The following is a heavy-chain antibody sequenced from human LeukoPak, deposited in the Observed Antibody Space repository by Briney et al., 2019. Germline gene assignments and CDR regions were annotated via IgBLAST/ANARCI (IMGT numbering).Heavy chain of an antibody. D-gene: IGHD2-2*01. CDR2: IHRDDKT. CDR1: GFTVSSSF. Sequence: PGGSLRLSCAASGFTVSSSFIYWVRRAPGKGLEWVSFIHRDDKTYYADSVKGRFTMSRDSSKNTPYLQMNSLGADDTAVYYCAREVISTPSYFDYWGQGILVTVSS. V-gene: IGHV3-53*01. J-gene: IGHJ4*02. CDR3: AREVISTPSYFDY.